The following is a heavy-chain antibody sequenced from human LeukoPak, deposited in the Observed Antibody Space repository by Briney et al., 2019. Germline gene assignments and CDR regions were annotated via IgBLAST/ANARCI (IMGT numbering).Heavy chain of an antibody. J-gene: IGHJ4*02. V-gene: IGHV5-51*01. CDR2: IYPGGSDT. Sequence: GESLKISCKGSGYSFTSYWIGWVRQMPGKGLEWMGIIYPGGSDTRYSPSFQGQVTISADKSISTAYLQWSSLKASDTAMYYCARLQYSGSYYSYFDYWGQGTLVTVSS. CDR1: GYSFTSYW. CDR3: ARLQYSGSYYSYFDY. D-gene: IGHD1-26*01.